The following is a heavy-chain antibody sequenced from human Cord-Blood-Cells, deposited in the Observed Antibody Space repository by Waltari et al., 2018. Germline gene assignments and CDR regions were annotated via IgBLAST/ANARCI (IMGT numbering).Heavy chain of an antibody. CDR1: GRSISSSSYY. Sequence: QLQLQESGPGLVKPSETLSLTCTVSGRSISSSSYYWGWIRQPPGKGLEWIGSIYYSGSTYYNPSLKSRVTISVDTSKNQFSLKLSSVTAADTAVYYCARQLWFGELLFDAFDIWGQGTMVTVSS. D-gene: IGHD3-10*01. CDR3: ARQLWFGELLFDAFDI. V-gene: IGHV4-39*01. CDR2: IYYSGST. J-gene: IGHJ3*02.